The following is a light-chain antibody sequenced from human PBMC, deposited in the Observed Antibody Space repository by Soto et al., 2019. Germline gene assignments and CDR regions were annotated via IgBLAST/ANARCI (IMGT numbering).Light chain of an antibody. V-gene: IGKV1D-12*01. Sequence: DIHVTQSPSSVSASLGDRVTITFRASQDIAAYLAWYQHKPGRAPELLIHAASSLQSGVPSRFSGSGSGTDFTLTINSLQPEDFATYYCQQAYSFPITFGQGTRLEI. CDR3: QQAYSFPIT. CDR1: QDIAAY. CDR2: AAS. J-gene: IGKJ5*01.